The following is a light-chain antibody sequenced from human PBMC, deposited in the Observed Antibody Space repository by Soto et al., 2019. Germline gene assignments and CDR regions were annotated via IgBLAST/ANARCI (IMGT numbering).Light chain of an antibody. CDR3: SSNAVNSVYV. V-gene: IGLV2-8*01. CDR1: SSNVGAFNF. CDR2: QVT. J-gene: IGLJ1*01. Sequence: QSALTQPPSASGSPGQSVTISCTGTSSNVGAFNFVSWYQQHPGKAPKLMIYQVTKRPSGVPDRFSASKSGNTASLTVSGLQAEDEADYYCSSNAVNSVYVFGTGTKLTVL.